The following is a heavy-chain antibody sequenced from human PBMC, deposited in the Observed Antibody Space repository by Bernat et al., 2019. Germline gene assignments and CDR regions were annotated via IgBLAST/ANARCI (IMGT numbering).Heavy chain of an antibody. CDR2: IIPILGIA. Sequence: QVQLVQSGAEVKKPGSPVKVSCKASGGTFSSYAISWVRQAPGQGLVWMGRIIPILGIANYGQKLQGIVMITADNSTSTPYMGLSSLISEDTAVYYGAARGSGRNWFDPWGQGTLVPVPS. V-gene: IGHV1-69*04. CDR3: AARGSGRNWFDP. CDR1: GGTFSSYA. D-gene: IGHD3-3*01. J-gene: IGHJ5*02.